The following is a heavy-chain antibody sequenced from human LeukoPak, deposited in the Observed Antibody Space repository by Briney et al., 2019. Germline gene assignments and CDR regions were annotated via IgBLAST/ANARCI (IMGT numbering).Heavy chain of an antibody. CDR1: EFTFTTYW. V-gene: IGHV3-7*01. D-gene: IGHD2-2*02. Sequence: QTGGSLRLSCAASEFTFTTYWMSWVRQAPGKGLEWVANINQDGTEKYYVDSVKGRFTISRDNSKNTLYLQMNSLRADDTAVYYCAKLPGIVVVPAAISWGQGTLVTVSS. J-gene: IGHJ5*02. CDR2: INQDGTEK. CDR3: AKLPGIVVVPAAIS.